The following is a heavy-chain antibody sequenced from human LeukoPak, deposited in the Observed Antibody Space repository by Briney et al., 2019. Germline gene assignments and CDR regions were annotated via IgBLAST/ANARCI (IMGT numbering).Heavy chain of an antibody. V-gene: IGHV1-69*05. Sequence: SVKVSCKASRGTFSSYAISGVRQAPGQGLEWMGGIIPIFGTANYAQKFQGRVTITTDESTSTAYMELSSLRSEDTAVYYCARDRGVGVNYYYYYMDVWGKGTTVTVSS. CDR1: RGTFSSYA. J-gene: IGHJ6*03. CDR3: ARDRGVGVNYYYYYMDV. CDR2: IIPIFGTA. D-gene: IGHD3-3*01.